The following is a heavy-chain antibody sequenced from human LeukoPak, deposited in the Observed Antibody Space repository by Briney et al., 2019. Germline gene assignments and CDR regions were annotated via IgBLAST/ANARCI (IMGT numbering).Heavy chain of an antibody. Sequence: PGGSLRLSCAASGFTFSNYCMHWVRQTPGKGRVWVSRIISDGSSTSYADSAKGRFTITRDNAKNTLYLQMNSLRAEDTAVYYCARDGSLPXXWGQGTLVTV. CDR2: IISDGSST. V-gene: IGHV3-74*01. CDR3: ARDGSLPXX. CDR1: GFTFSNYC. J-gene: IGHJ4*02.